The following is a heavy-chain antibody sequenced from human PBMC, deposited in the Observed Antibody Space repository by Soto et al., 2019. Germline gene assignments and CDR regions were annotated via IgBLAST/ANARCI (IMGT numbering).Heavy chain of an antibody. CDR2: IIPILGIA. V-gene: IGHV1-69*02. J-gene: IGHJ4*02. D-gene: IGHD3-22*01. CDR3: ARGDLVSGYYTDNY. CDR1: GGTFSSYT. Sequence: GASVKVSCKASGGTFSSYTISWVRQAPGQGLEWMGRIIPILGIANYAQKFQGRVTITADKSASTAYMELSSLRSEDTAVYYCARGDLVSGYYTDNYWGQGTLVTVSS.